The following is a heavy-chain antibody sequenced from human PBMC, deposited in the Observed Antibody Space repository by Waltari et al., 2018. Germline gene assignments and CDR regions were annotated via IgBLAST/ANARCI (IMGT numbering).Heavy chain of an antibody. D-gene: IGHD5-12*01. CDR3: ALEMATGSGPPAFDY. V-gene: IGHV1-69*05. CDR1: GGTFSSYA. J-gene: IGHJ4*02. Sequence: QVQLVQSGAEVKKPGSSVKVSCKASGGTFSSYAISWVRQAPGQGLEWMGGIIPIFGTANYAQKFQGRVTITTDEATSTAYMELSSLRSEDTAVYYCALEMATGSGPPAFDYWGQGTLVTVSS. CDR2: IIPIFGTA.